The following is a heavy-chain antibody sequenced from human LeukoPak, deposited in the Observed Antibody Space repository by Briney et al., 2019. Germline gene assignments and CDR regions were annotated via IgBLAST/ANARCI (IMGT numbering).Heavy chain of an antibody. Sequence: PGGSLRLSCAASGFTFSSYSMNWVRQAPGKGLEWVSSISSSSSYIYYADSVKGRFTISRDNAKNSLYLQMNSLRAEDTAVYYCARDYGDGSGWYDYWGQGTLVTVSS. J-gene: IGHJ4*02. CDR2: ISSSSSYI. CDR3: ARDYGDGSGWYDY. CDR1: GFTFSSYS. D-gene: IGHD6-19*01. V-gene: IGHV3-21*01.